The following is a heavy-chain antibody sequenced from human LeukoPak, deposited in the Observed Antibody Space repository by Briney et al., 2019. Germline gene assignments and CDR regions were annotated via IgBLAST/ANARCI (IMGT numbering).Heavy chain of an antibody. CDR2: INPNSGGT. V-gene: IGHV1-2*02. CDR1: GYTFTGYY. D-gene: IGHD5-18*01. J-gene: IGHJ4*02. CDR3: ARDFEYSYGPWDY. Sequence: ASVKVSCKASGYTFTGYYMHWVRQAPGQGLEWMGWINPNSGGTNYAQKFQGRVTMTRDTSISTAYMELSRLRSDDTAVYYCARDFEYSYGPWDYWGQGSQVTVSP.